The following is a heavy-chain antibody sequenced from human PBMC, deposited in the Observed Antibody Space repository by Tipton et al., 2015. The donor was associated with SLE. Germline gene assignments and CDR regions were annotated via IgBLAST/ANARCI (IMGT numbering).Heavy chain of an antibody. Sequence: TLSLTCIVSGGSVSSNIYYWGWVRQPPGKGLEWIGIISYSGYTFYNPSLKSRVTIFVDTSKNQFSLKLSSVTAADTAVYYCARGWDYDFWSGYADYWGQGTLVTVSS. J-gene: IGHJ4*02. V-gene: IGHV4-39*01. CDR3: ARGWDYDFWSGYADY. CDR1: GGSVSSNIYY. D-gene: IGHD3-3*01. CDR2: ISYSGYT.